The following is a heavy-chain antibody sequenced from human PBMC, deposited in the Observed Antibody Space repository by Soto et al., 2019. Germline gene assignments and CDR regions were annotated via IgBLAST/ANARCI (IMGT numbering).Heavy chain of an antibody. J-gene: IGHJ6*02. CDR3: ARDLLLWFGDFGYGMDF. Sequence: SVKVSGKASGYTFTGDCMNWVRQAPSQGREWMGWVNPNSGGTNYAQKFHGRVTMTRDTSISTADMALSRLRWDEPAVYYCARDLLLWFGDFGYGMDFWGQGTTVTVAS. CDR2: VNPNSGGT. CDR1: GYTFTGDC. D-gene: IGHD3-10*01. V-gene: IGHV1-2*02.